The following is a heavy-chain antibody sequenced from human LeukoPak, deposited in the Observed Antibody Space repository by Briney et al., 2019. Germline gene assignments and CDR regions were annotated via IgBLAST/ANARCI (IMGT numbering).Heavy chain of an antibody. CDR3: ARGRNYDFWSGYYSCFDY. Sequence: SETLSLTCTVSGGSINSYSWSWIRQPPGKGLEWLGYIYYSGSTNYNSSLKSRVTMSVDASKNQFSLKLSSVTAADTAVYYCARGRNYDFWSGYYSCFDYWGQGTLVTVSS. D-gene: IGHD3-3*01. CDR1: GGSINSYS. CDR2: IYYSGST. V-gene: IGHV4-59*12. J-gene: IGHJ4*02.